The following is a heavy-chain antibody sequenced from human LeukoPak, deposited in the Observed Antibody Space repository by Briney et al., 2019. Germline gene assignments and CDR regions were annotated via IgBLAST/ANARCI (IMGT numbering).Heavy chain of an antibody. J-gene: IGHJ5*02. CDR3: ANSGRDFYDSSGSYNNWFDP. V-gene: IGHV3-30-3*01. CDR2: ISYDGSSK. D-gene: IGHD3-22*01. Sequence: GGSLRLSCAASGFTFSNYAIYWVRQAPGKGLEWVAVISYDGSSKYYTDSVKGRFTISRDNSQNTVYLQMNSLRAEDTAVYYCANSGRDFYDSSGSYNNWFDPWGQGTLVTVSS. CDR1: GFTFSNYA.